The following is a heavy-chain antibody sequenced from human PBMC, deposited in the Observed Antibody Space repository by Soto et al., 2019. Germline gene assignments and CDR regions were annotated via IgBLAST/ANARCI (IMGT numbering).Heavy chain of an antibody. Sequence: QVQLQESGPGLVKPSETLSLTCIVSGGSVSSGSYHWGWIRQPPGKGLEWIGYIYHSGSTNYNPSLKSRVTISVDTSKNQFSLSLTSVTAADTAVYYCARLSAAWFDPWGQGTLVTVAS. J-gene: IGHJ5*02. CDR3: ARLSAAWFDP. CDR1: GGSVSSGSYH. D-gene: IGHD6-19*01. V-gene: IGHV4-61*01. CDR2: IYHSGST.